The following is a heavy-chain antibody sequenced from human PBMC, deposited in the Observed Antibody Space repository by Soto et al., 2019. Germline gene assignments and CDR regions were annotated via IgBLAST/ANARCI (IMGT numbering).Heavy chain of an antibody. CDR2: TSYHGTDE. CDR3: AKEVLYNYDSVGVAAFDI. J-gene: IGHJ3*02. CDR1: GFTFGTYG. D-gene: IGHD3-22*01. V-gene: IGHV3-30*18. Sequence: QGQLVESGGGVVQPGRSLRLSCAASGFTFGTYGMHWVRQAPGKGLEWVAVTSYHGTDEFYADSVKGRYTIYRDNYKDMVYLQMNSLSTKDTAVYYCAKEVLYNYDSVGVAAFDIWGQGTMVTVSS.